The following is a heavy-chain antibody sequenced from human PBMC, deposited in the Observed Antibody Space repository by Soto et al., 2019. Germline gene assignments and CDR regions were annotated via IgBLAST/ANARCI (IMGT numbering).Heavy chain of an antibody. V-gene: IGHV3-33*01. CDR2: IWHDGGKK. CDR1: GFTFSSYG. Sequence: QVQLVESGGGVVQPGRSLRLSCAASGFTFSSYGMHWVRQAPGKGLEWVAFIWHDGGKKFYAESVKGRFTISRDHSKNTLDLQMTSLSAEDTAMYYCARDGDVNTGFGKDYWGQGTLVTVSS. CDR3: ARDGDVNTGFGKDY. D-gene: IGHD3-16*01. J-gene: IGHJ4*02.